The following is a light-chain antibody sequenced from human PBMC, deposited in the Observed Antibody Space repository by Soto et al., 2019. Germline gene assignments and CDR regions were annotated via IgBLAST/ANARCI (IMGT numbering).Light chain of an antibody. CDR1: SGYSNYK. CDR2: VGTGGIVG. V-gene: IGLV9-49*01. J-gene: IGLJ2*01. Sequence: QPVLTQPPSASASLGASVTLTCTLSSGYSNYKVDWYQQRPGKGPRFVMRVGTGGIVGSKGDGIPDRFSVLGSGLNRYLTIKNIQEEDESDYHCGAEHGSGSNFVVFGGGTKVTVL. CDR3: GAEHGSGSNFVV.